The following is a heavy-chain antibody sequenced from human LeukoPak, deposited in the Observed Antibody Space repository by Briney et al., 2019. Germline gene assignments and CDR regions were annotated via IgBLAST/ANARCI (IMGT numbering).Heavy chain of an antibody. V-gene: IGHV1-18*01. CDR3: ARDHNTIFGVVILYYYGMDV. D-gene: IGHD3-3*01. CDR2: ISAYNGNT. J-gene: IGHJ6*02. Sequence: GASVKVSCKASGGTFSSYAISWVRQAPGQGLEWMGWISAYNGNTNYAQKLQGRVAMTTDTSTSTAYMELRSLRSDDTAVYYCARDHNTIFGVVILYYYGMDVWGQGTTDTVSS. CDR1: GGTFSSYA.